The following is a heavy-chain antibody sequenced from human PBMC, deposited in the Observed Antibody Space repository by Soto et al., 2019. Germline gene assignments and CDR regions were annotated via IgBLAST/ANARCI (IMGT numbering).Heavy chain of an antibody. J-gene: IGHJ5*02. Sequence: SETVSLTSTVPGGCISNYYWTWIRQPPGKGLELIGDVYYSGSTNYNASLGMRVTISLDTSRKQFSLKLSSVTDAATAVYYCPKLQWAEYGGILDPWGQGNLVTVPS. CDR3: PKLQWAEYGGILDP. CDR1: GGCISNYY. V-gene: IGHV4-59*01. CDR2: VYYSGST. D-gene: IGHD4-4*01.